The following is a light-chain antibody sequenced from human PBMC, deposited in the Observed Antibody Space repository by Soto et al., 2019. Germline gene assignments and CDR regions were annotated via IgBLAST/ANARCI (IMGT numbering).Light chain of an antibody. CDR1: SSDVGGYNY. Sequence: QSALTQPASVSGSPGQSITNSCTGTSSDVGGYNYVSWYQQHPGKAPKLMIYDVSNRPSGVSNRFSGSKSGNMASLTISGLQAEDEADYYCSSYTSSILFGGGTKLTVL. V-gene: IGLV2-14*01. CDR2: DVS. CDR3: SSYTSSIL. J-gene: IGLJ2*01.